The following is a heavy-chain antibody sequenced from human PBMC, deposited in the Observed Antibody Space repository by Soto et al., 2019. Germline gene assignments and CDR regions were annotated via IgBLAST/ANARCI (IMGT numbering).Heavy chain of an antibody. CDR3: TKRIGAYAMDV. Sequence: GSLRLSCAASGFTFSGSSMHWVRQASGKGLEWVGRIRGKTDTYATAYAAPVRGRFTISRDDSKNTAYLQMNSLKTEDTAVYFCTKRIGAYAMDVWGQGTTVTVSS. CDR2: IRGKTDTYAT. V-gene: IGHV3-73*01. J-gene: IGHJ6*02. CDR1: GFTFSGSS. D-gene: IGHD6-13*01.